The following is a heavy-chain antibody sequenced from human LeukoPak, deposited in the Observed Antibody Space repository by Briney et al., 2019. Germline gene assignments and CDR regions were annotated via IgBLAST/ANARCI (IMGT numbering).Heavy chain of an antibody. CDR3: ARGLGYCTSTTCLLPFDY. V-gene: IGHV3-53*01. Sequence: GGSLRLSCAASGFTVSTYYMTWVRQAPGKGLECVSVIYSGGSTYYADSVKGRFTVSRDNSKNTLYLQMNGLRAEDTAMYYCARGLGYCTSTTCLLPFDYWGQGTLVTVSS. D-gene: IGHD2-2*01. CDR1: GFTVSTYY. J-gene: IGHJ4*02. CDR2: IYSGGST.